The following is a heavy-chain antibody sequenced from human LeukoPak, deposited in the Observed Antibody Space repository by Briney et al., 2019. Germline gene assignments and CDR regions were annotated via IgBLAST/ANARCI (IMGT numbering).Heavy chain of an antibody. V-gene: IGHV4-61*02. Sequence: SETLSLTCSVSGVSISSSNYYWSWIRQPAGKGLEWIVRIYTSESTNYNPSLKSRVTISLDTSKNQFCLKLSSVTAADTAVYYCARRSPDRRRSYYYMDVWGKGTTVTVSS. CDR2: IYTSEST. CDR3: ARRSPDRRRSYYYMDV. D-gene: IGHD5-24*01. CDR1: GVSISSSNYY. J-gene: IGHJ6*03.